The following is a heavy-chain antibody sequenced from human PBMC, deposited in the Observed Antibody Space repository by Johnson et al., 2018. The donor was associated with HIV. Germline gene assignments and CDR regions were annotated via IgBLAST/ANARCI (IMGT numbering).Heavy chain of an antibody. J-gene: IGHJ3*02. D-gene: IGHD5-12*01. CDR1: GFTVSRYD. CDR2: IGTAGDT. CDR3: ARGVATIGTMGDGFDI. Sequence: VQVVESGGGLVQPGGSLRLSCAASGFTVSRYDMHWVRQATGKGLEWVSGIGTAGDTYYPGSVKGRFTISRENGKNSLYIKMNRLRAGDTAVYYCARGVATIGTMGDGFDIWGQGTMVTVSS. V-gene: IGHV3-13*01.